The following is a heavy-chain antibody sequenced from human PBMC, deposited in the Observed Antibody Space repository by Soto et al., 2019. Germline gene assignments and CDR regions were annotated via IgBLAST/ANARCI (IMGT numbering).Heavy chain of an antibody. CDR1: GFTFSNSA. CDR3: AKVRVGIDVDFAY. D-gene: IGHD2-21*01. J-gene: IGHJ4*02. V-gene: IGHV3-23*01. Sequence: EVQLLESGGCLVQPGGSLRLSCAASGFTFSNSAMTWVRQAPANGLEWVSNTRDSDSGGSTFYADSVKGRFTISRDDSKNKLYLQMSSLRAEDTAMYYCAKVRVGIDVDFAYWGQGALVTVSS. CDR2: TRDSDSGGST.